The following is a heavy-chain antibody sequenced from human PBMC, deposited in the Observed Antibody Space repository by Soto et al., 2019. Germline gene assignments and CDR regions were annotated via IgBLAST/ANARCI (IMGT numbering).Heavy chain of an antibody. J-gene: IGHJ4*02. CDR3: VYHFNNYASYS. V-gene: IGHV3-23*01. CDR2: IGAGGANI. D-gene: IGHD2-2*01. Sequence: EVHLLESGGGLVQPGGSLRLSCAASGFTFISSAMNWVRQAPGKGLEWVSIIGAGGANIYYADSVKGRFTISRDDSKNTLYLQMNGLRAEDTATYYCVYHFNNYASYSWGQGTQVIVSS. CDR1: GFTFISSA.